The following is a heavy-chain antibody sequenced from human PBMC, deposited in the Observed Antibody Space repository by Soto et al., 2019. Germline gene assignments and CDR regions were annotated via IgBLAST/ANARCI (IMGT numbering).Heavy chain of an antibody. CDR2: INGDGSST. J-gene: IGHJ4*02. V-gene: IGHV3-74*01. Sequence: EVQLVESGGGLVQPGGSLRLSCEASGFTFSTFWMHWVRQAPGKGLVWVSRINGDGSSTYYADSVRGRVTISTDNAKNTLYLQLNSLRPEDTAVYYCARDFEYWGQGTLVTVSS. CDR3: ARDFEY. CDR1: GFTFSTFW.